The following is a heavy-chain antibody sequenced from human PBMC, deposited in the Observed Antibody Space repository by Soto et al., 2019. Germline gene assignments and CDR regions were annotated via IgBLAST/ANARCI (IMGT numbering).Heavy chain of an antibody. Sequence: QVQLQQWGAGLLKPSETLSLTCAVYGGSFSGYYWSWIRQPPGKGLEWIGEINHSGSTNYNPSLKSRVTISVDTSKNQFSLKLSSVTAADTAVYYCARVRDYYDSSGSRGLDDYWGQGTLVTVSS. CDR2: INHSGST. D-gene: IGHD3-22*01. J-gene: IGHJ4*02. V-gene: IGHV4-34*01. CDR3: ARVRDYYDSSGSRGLDDY. CDR1: GGSFSGYY.